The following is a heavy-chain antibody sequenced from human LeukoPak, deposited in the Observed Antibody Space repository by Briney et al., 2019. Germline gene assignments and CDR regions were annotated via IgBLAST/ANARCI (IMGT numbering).Heavy chain of an antibody. D-gene: IGHD3-16*01. CDR1: GGSISSYY. Sequence: PSETLSLTCTVSGGSISSYYWSWIRQPPGKGLEWIGYIYYSGSTNYNPSLKSRVTISADTSKNQFSLKLSSVTAADTAVYYCARKSGGAPSDHFDYWGQGTLVTVSS. V-gene: IGHV4-59*08. CDR3: ARKSGGAPSDHFDY. J-gene: IGHJ4*02. CDR2: IYYSGST.